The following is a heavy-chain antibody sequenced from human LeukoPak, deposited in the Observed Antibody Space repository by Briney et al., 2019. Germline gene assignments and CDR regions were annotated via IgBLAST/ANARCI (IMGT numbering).Heavy chain of an antibody. Sequence: SETLSLTCAVYGGSFSGYYWSWICQPPGKGLEGVGSIYHSGSTYYNPSIKRRVTISVDTSKHQFSLKLSSVTAADTAVYYCARGQYYDFWSGYPPFDYWGQGTLVTVSS. D-gene: IGHD3-3*01. CDR3: ARGQYYDFWSGYPPFDY. CDR2: IYHSGST. J-gene: IGHJ4*02. V-gene: IGHV4-34*01. CDR1: GGSFSGYY.